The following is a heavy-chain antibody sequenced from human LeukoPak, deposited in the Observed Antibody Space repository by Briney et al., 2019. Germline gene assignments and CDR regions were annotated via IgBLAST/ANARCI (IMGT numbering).Heavy chain of an antibody. CDR1: GFAVSSNY. V-gene: IGHV3-53*01. CDR3: ARDLDY. Sequence: GGSLRLSCAAFGFAVSSNYMNWVRQAPGKGLEWVSVIYSSGSTYYADSVKGRFTISRDNSKNTLYLQMNSLRAEDTAVYYCARDLDYWGQGTLVTVSS. CDR2: IYSSGST. J-gene: IGHJ4*02.